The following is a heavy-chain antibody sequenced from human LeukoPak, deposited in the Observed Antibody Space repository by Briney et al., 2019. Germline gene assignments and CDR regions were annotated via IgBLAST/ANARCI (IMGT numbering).Heavy chain of an antibody. CDR1: GGSISSSSCY. Sequence: PSETLSLTCTVSGGSISSSSCYWGWIRQPPGKGLEWIGSIYYTGSTNHNPSLKSRVTISVDTSKNQFSLKLSSVTAADTAVYYCARHGDILTQGYFDLWGRGTLVTVSS. D-gene: IGHD3-9*01. J-gene: IGHJ2*01. CDR2: IYYTGST. V-gene: IGHV4-39*01. CDR3: ARHGDILTQGYFDL.